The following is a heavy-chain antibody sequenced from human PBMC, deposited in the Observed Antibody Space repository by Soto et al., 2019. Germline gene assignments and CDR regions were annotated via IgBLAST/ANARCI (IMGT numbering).Heavy chain of an antibody. D-gene: IGHD4-4*01. J-gene: IGHJ4*02. Sequence: PGGSLRLSCAASGFTFSSYSMNWVRQAPGKGLEWVSSISSSSSYIYYADSVKGRFTISRDNAKNSLYLQMNSLRAEDTAVYYCERDTRESNSFLFDYWGQGTLVTVSS. CDR2: ISSSSSYI. CDR1: GFTFSSYS. V-gene: IGHV3-21*01. CDR3: ERDTRESNSFLFDY.